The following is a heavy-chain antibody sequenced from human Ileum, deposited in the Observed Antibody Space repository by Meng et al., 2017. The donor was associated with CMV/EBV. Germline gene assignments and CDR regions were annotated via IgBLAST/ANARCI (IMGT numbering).Heavy chain of an antibody. J-gene: IGHJ4*02. CDR1: GGPVSSGSYY. D-gene: IGHD3-10*01. V-gene: IGHV4-61*01. Sequence: SETLSLTCTVSGGPVSSGSYYWSWIRQPPGKGLEWIGYIYYSGSTNYNPSLKSRVTISVDTSKNQFSLKLSSVTAADTAVYYCANGYYFDYWGQGTLVTVSS. CDR3: ANGYYFDY. CDR2: IYYSGST.